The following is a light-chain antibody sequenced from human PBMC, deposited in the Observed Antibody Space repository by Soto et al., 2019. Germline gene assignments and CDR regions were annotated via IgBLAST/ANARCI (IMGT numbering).Light chain of an antibody. CDR3: PSYDCILGSSKGV. CDR2: SNI. Sequence: QSVLTQPPSMSGAPGQRVTISCTGSSSDIGAGYDVHWYQQFPGTAPKLLIYSNINRPLWVPDRFSGSKSGTSASLAITGLEVEDEAAYYCPSYDCILGSSKGVYGGGTTLTIL. V-gene: IGLV1-40*01. J-gene: IGLJ3*02. CDR1: SSDIGAGYD.